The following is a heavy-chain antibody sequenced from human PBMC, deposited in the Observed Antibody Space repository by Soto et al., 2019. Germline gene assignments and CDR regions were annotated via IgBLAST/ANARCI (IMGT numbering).Heavy chain of an antibody. Sequence: GVSLRVRCAASGLTFSSFAISWIRQAPGKGLEWVSAISGSGGSTYYADSVKGRFTISRDNSKNTLYLQMNSLRAEDTAVYYCAKLVVRTDRRYDFGSGFYFDFWGQGTLVTVTS. CDR2: ISGSGGST. J-gene: IGHJ4*02. D-gene: IGHD3-3*01. V-gene: IGHV3-23*01. CDR1: GLTFSSFA. CDR3: AKLVVRTDRRYDFGSGFYFDF.